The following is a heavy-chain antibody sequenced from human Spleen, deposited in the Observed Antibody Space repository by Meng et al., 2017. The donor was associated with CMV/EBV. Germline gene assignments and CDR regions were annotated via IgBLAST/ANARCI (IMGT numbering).Heavy chain of an antibody. CDR2: VSYDGTSK. D-gene: IGHD2-15*01. Sequence: GESLKISCAASGFTFSSYAMHWVRQAPGKGLEWVALVSYDGTSKNYADSVKGRFNISRDNSKNTLHLQMNILRAEDTAVSYCARGRLWDVWGQGTTVTVSS. CDR3: ARGRLWDV. V-gene: IGHV3-30*04. CDR1: GFTFSSYA. J-gene: IGHJ6*02.